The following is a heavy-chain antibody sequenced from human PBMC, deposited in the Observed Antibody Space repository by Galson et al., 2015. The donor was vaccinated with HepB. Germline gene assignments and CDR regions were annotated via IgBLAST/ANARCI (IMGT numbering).Heavy chain of an antibody. J-gene: IGHJ4*02. D-gene: IGHD3-22*01. CDR2: MNPNSGNT. V-gene: IGHV1-8*01. CDR3: ARGPLHYYDSSGYYLLDY. CDR1: GYTFTSYD. Sequence: SVKVSCKASGYTFTSYDINWVRQATGQGLEWMGWMNPNSGNTGYAQKFQGRVTMTRNTSISTAYMELSSLRSEDTAVYYCARGPLHYYDSSGYYLLDYWGQGTLVTVSS.